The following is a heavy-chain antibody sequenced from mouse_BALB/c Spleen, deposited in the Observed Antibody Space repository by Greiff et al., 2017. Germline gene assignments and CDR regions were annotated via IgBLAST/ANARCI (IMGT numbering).Heavy chain of an antibody. V-gene: IGHV2-2*02. CDR3: ARKRDGSFDY. D-gene: IGHD2-3*01. Sequence: QVQLQQSGPGLVQPSQSLSITCTVSGFSLTSYGVHWVRQSPGKGLEWLGVIWSGGSTDYNAAFISRLSISKDNSKSQVFFKMNSLQANDTAIYYCARKRDGSFDYWGQGTTLTVSS. J-gene: IGHJ2*01. CDR1: GFSLTSYG. CDR2: IWSGGST.